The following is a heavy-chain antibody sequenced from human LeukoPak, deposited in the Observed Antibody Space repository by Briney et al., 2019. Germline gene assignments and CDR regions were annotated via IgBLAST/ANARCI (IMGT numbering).Heavy chain of an antibody. CDR2: ISSSSSYI. V-gene: IGHV3-21*01. CDR1: GFTFSSYS. CDR3: ARGGLLYYMDV. J-gene: IGHJ6*03. Sequence: KSGGSLRLSCAASGFTFSSYSMNWVRQAPGKGLEWVSSISSSSSYIYYADSVKGRFTISRDNAKNSLYLQMNSLRAEDTAVYYCARGGLLYYMDVWGKGTTVTVSS. D-gene: IGHD6-25*01.